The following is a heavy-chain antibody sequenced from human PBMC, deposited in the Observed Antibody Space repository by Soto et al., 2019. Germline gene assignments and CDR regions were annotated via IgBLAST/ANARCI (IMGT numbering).Heavy chain of an antibody. CDR1: GFTFSSYG. J-gene: IGHJ6*02. CDR3: ARDGKPKSYSSGWYKYYYYGMDV. D-gene: IGHD6-19*01. CDR2: IWYDGSNK. Sequence: QVQLVESGGGVVQPGRSLRLSCAASGFTFSSYGMHWVRQAPGKGLEWVAVIWYDGSNKYYADSVKGRFTISRDNSKNTLYLQMNSLRAEDTAVYYCARDGKPKSYSSGWYKYYYYGMDVWGQGTTVTVSS. V-gene: IGHV3-33*01.